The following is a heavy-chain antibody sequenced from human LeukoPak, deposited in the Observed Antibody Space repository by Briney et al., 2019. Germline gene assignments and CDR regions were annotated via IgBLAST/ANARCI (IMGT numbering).Heavy chain of an antibody. D-gene: IGHD2-21*02. CDR3: ARDLGTAGRPNDN. CDR1: GGSLRDTY. V-gene: IGHV4-34*01. Sequence: SETLSLTCIVSGGSLRDTYWSWIRQSPGKGLEWIAEIKHGGSTNYNPSLKSRVTISADTSKNEISLKLSTVTAADTAVYFCARDLGTAGRPNDNWGQGTLVTVSS. CDR2: IKHGGST. J-gene: IGHJ4*02.